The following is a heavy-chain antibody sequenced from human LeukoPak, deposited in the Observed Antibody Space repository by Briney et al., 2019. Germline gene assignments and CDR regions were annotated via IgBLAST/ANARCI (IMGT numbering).Heavy chain of an antibody. Sequence: GGSLRLSCAASGFTFSSYAMHWVRQAPGKGLEWVAVISYDGSNKYYADFVKGRFTISRDNSKNTLYLQMNSLRAEDTAVYYCARDRDSYGSNGMDVWGQGTTVTVSS. CDR2: ISYDGSNK. CDR1: GFTFSSYA. J-gene: IGHJ6*02. V-gene: IGHV3-30-3*01. CDR3: ARDRDSYGSNGMDV. D-gene: IGHD5-18*01.